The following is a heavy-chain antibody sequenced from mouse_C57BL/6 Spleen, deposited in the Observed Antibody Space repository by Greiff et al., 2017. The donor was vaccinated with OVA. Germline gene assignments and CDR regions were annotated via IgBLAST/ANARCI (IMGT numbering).Heavy chain of an antibody. J-gene: IGHJ2*01. CDR1: GYTFTDYE. Sequence: VQLQQSGAELVRPGASVTLSCKASGYTFTDYEMHWVKQTPVHGLEWIGAIDPETGGTAYNQKFKGKAILTADKSSSTAYMELRSLTSEDSAVYYCTRSEYYFDDWGKGTTLTVSS. V-gene: IGHV1-15*01. CDR2: IDPETGGT. CDR3: TRSEYYFDD.